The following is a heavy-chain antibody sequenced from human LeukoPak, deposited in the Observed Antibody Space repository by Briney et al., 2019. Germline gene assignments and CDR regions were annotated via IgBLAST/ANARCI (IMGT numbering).Heavy chain of an antibody. D-gene: IGHD6-13*01. CDR3: ARDRTIAAAGTPADY. CDR2: INWNGGST. V-gene: IGHV3-20*04. Sequence: PGGSLRLSCAASGFTFISYAIHWVRQAPGKGLEWVSGINWNGGSTGYADSVEGRFTISRDNAKNTLYLQMNSLRAEDTAIYYCARDRTIAAAGTPADYWGQGTLVTVSS. J-gene: IGHJ4*02. CDR1: GFTFISYA.